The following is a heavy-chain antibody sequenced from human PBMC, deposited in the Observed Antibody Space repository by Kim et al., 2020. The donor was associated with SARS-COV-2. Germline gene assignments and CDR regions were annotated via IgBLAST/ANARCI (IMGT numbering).Heavy chain of an antibody. CDR1: GFTFSNYA. D-gene: IGHD3-16*02. CDR2: ISGSGGST. V-gene: IGHV3-23*01. Sequence: GGSLRLSCAASGFTFSNYAMTWVRQAPGKGLEWVSAISGSGGSTYYADSVKGRFTISRDNSENTLYLQMNSLRAEDTAIYYCARDGWGSHRYSDYWGQGTLVTVSS. CDR3: ARDGWGSHRYSDY. J-gene: IGHJ4*02.